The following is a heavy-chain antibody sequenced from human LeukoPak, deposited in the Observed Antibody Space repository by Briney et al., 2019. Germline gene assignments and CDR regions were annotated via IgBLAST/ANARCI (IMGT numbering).Heavy chain of an antibody. Sequence: GGSLRLSCAASGFTFSSYAMNWVRQAPGKGLDWVSTIGGSGSSTYYADSVKGRFTISRDNSKNTLYLQMNSLRAEDTAVYYCARSRGYGDYGYFDLWGRGTLVTVSS. CDR2: IGGSGSST. D-gene: IGHD4-17*01. J-gene: IGHJ2*01. CDR3: ARSRGYGDYGYFDL. CDR1: GFTFSSYA. V-gene: IGHV3-23*01.